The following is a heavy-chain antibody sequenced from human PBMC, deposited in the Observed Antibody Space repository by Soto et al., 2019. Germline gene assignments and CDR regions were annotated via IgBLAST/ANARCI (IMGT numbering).Heavy chain of an antibody. Sequence: HPGGSLRLSCAASGFTFSSYAMSWVRQAPGKGLEWVSAISGSGGSTYYADSVKGRFTISRDNSKNTLYLQMNSLRAEDTAVYYCAKGSLITIFGVVITQDRYYFDYWGQGTMVTVYS. J-gene: IGHJ4*02. CDR1: GFTFSSYA. CDR3: AKGSLITIFGVVITQDRYYFDY. CDR2: ISGSGGST. D-gene: IGHD3-3*01. V-gene: IGHV3-23*01.